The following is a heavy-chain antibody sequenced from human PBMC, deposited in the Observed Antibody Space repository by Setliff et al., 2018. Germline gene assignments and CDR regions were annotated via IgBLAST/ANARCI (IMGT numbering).Heavy chain of an antibody. CDR3: ARSPAVLGIVYLDP. V-gene: IGHV3-11*01. D-gene: IGHD2-15*01. J-gene: IGHJ5*02. Sequence: GGSLRLSCAASGFTFSDYYMSWIRQAPGKGLEWVSYISGSVNTIYYADSVKGRFSISRDNSKNSLYLQMNRLRAEDTAVYYCARSPAVLGIVYLDPWGQGTLVTVSS. CDR2: ISGSVNTI. CDR1: GFTFSDYY.